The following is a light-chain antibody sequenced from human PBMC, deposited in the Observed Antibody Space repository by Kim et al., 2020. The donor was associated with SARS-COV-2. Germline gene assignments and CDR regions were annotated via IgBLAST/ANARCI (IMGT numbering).Light chain of an antibody. V-gene: IGLV4-69*01. J-gene: IGLJ3*02. CDR1: SGHSSYA. Sequence: QLVLTQSPSASASLGASVKLTCTLSSGHSSYAIAWHQQPPDKVPRYLMKLNSDGSHSKGDGIPDRFSGTSSGAERYLTISSLQSEDEADYYFQTWGTGIWVSGGGTKLTVL. CDR3: QTWGTGIWV. CDR2: LNSDGSH.